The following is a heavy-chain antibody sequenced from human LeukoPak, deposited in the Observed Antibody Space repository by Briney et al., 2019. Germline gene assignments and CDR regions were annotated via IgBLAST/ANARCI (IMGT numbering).Heavy chain of an antibody. D-gene: IGHD3-22*01. CDR2: ISSSSSYI. Sequence: PGGSLRLSCAASGFTFSSYSMNWVRQAPGKGLEWVSSISSSSSYIYYADSVKGRFTISRDNAKNSLYLQMNSLRAEDTAVYYCARDYYDSRGYCEFDYWGQGTLVTVSS. CDR1: GFTFSSYS. J-gene: IGHJ4*02. V-gene: IGHV3-21*01. CDR3: ARDYYDSRGYCEFDY.